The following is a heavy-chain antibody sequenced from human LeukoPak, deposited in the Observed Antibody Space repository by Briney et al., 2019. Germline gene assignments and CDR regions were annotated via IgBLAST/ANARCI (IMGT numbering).Heavy chain of an antibody. CDR3: ARSLGGYVTF. D-gene: IGHD5-12*01. Sequence: SETLSLTCAVSGGSISSGGYSWSWLRQPPGKGLEGIGSIHRSGSNYYNPSLKSRVTISVDRSKNQFSLKLGSVTAADTAVYYCARSLGGYVTFWGQGTLVTVSS. J-gene: IGHJ4*02. V-gene: IGHV4-30-2*01. CDR1: GGSISSGGYS. CDR2: IHRSGSN.